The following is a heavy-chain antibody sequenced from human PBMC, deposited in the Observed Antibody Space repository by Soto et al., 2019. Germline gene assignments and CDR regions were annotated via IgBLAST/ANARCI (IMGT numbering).Heavy chain of an antibody. D-gene: IGHD3-16*01. J-gene: IGHJ4*02. CDR2: INSDASST. CDR3: VRDGGQ. V-gene: IGHV3-74*03. Sequence: EVQLVESGGGLVQPGGSLRLSCAASGFTFSSSWMHWVRQAPGKGLVWVSRINSDASSTTYAYSVKGRFTISRDNAKNTLYLQMNSLRADDTAVYYCVRDGGQGGQGTLVTVSS. CDR1: GFTFSSSW.